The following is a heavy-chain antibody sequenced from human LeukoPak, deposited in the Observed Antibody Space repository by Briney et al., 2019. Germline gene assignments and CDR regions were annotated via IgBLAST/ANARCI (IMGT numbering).Heavy chain of an antibody. J-gene: IGHJ4*02. V-gene: IGHV1-69*04. Sequence: SVKVSCKASGGTFSSYAISWVRQAPGQGLEWMGRIIPILGIANYGQKFQGRVTITADKSTSTAYMELSSLRSEDTAVYYCARSLVRGVIKDFDYWGQGTLVTVS. CDR3: ARSLVRGVIKDFDY. CDR1: GGTFSSYA. CDR2: IIPILGIA. D-gene: IGHD3-10*01.